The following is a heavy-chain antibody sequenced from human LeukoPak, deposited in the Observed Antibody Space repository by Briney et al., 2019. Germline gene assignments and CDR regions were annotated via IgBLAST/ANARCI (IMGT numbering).Heavy chain of an antibody. CDR3: ARDYYGSGSYYAPYYFDY. D-gene: IGHD3-10*01. J-gene: IGHJ4*02. V-gene: IGHV3-48*01. Sequence: GGSLRLSCAASGFTFSSYSMNWVRQAPGKGLEWVSYISSSSSTIYYADSVKGRFTISRDNAKNSLYLQMNSLRAEDTAVYYCARDYYGSGSYYAPYYFDYWGQGTLVTVSS. CDR1: GFTFSSYS. CDR2: ISSSSSTI.